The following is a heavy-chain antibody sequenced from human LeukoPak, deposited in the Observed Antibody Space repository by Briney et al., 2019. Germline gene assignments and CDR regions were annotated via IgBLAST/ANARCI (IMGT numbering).Heavy chain of an antibody. Sequence: SETLTLTCTVSGDSIDGHYWTWIRLPPGKGLEWIGYIFYSGSLNYNPSLKSRVTISLDTSKSQFSLRLTSVTAADTAMYHCARLTREDGIDVWGPGTTVTVSS. CDR2: IFYSGSL. J-gene: IGHJ6*02. V-gene: IGHV4-59*11. CDR1: GDSIDGHY. CDR3: ARLTREDGIDV. D-gene: IGHD2-2*01.